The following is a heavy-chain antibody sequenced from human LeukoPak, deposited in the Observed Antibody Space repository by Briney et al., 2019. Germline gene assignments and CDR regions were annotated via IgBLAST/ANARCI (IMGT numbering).Heavy chain of an antibody. CDR3: ARSDSYTWFDP. J-gene: IGHJ5*02. V-gene: IGHV1-2*04. CDR1: GYTFTSYG. CDR2: INPNSGGT. Sequence: GASVKVSCNASGYTFTSYGISWVRQAPGQGLEWMGWINPNSGGTNYAQKFQGWVTMTRDTSISTAYMELSRLRSDDTAVYYCARSDSYTWFDPWGQGTLVTVSS. D-gene: IGHD2-15*01.